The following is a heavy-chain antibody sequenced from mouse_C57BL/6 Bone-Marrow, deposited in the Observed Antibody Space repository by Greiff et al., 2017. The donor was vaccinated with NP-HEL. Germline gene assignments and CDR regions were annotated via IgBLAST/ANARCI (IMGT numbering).Heavy chain of an antibody. V-gene: IGHV1-62-2*01. CDR3: ARHESYYSILFAY. J-gene: IGHJ3*01. Sequence: VQLQQSGPELVKPGASVKISCKASGYTFTDYYINWVKQRPGQGLEWIGWFYPGSGSIKYNEKFKDKATLTADKSSSTVYMELSRLTSEDSAVYFCARHESYYSILFAYWGQGTLVTVSA. CDR1: GYTFTDYY. CDR2: FYPGSGSI. D-gene: IGHD2-5*01.